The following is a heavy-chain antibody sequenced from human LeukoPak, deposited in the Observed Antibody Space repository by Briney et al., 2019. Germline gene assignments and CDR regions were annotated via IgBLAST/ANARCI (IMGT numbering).Heavy chain of an antibody. CDR2: INPNSGGT. Sequence: ASVKVSCKASGYAFIGYYMHWVREAPRQGLEWMGRINPNSGGTNYAQKFQGRVTMITDTSISTAYMELSRLRADDTAVYYCASRYYDIDYWGQGTLVTVSS. D-gene: IGHD3-22*01. J-gene: IGHJ4*02. CDR1: GYAFIGYY. CDR3: ASRYYDIDY. V-gene: IGHV1-2*06.